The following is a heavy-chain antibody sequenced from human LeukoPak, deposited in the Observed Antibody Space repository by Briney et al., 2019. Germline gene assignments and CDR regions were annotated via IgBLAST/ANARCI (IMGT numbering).Heavy chain of an antibody. CDR3: ARDSRPWELQDYYYYGMDV. CDR1: GGSFSGYY. V-gene: IGHV4-34*01. Sequence: PSETLSLTCAVYGGSFSGYYWSWIRQPPGKGLEWIGEINHSGSTNYNPSLKSRVTISVDTSKNQFSLKLSSVTAADTAVYYCARDSRPWELQDYYYYGMDVWGQGTTVTVSS. D-gene: IGHD1-26*01. CDR2: INHSGST. J-gene: IGHJ6*02.